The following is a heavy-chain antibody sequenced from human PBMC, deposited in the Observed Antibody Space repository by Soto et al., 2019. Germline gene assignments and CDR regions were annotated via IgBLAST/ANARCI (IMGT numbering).Heavy chain of an antibody. CDR2: VGVGGGDT. J-gene: IGHJ5*02. V-gene: IGHV3-23*01. D-gene: IGHD6-19*01. CDR1: GFTFSSSA. Sequence: EVRLLESGGGLAQPGGSRRLSCAASGFTFSSSAMNWVRQAPGKGLEWVSSVGVGGGDTFYADSVRGRFTVSRDISRNTLYLQMNSLRAEDTAIYYCAKCSVGTVRTSGWCNWFAPWGQGTLVTVSS. CDR3: AKCSVGTVRTSGWCNWFAP.